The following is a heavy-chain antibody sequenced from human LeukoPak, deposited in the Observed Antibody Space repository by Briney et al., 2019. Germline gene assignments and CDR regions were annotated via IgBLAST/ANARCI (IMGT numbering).Heavy chain of an antibody. CDR2: IYYTGST. D-gene: IGHD5-24*01. J-gene: IGHJ4*02. Sequence: SETLSLTCTISGGSVSDYYWSWIRQSPGKGLEWIGYIYYTGSTTYNPSLKSRVTISADTSKNQFSLKLSSVTAADTAVYYCARHRSGWLQSSFDYWGQGTLVTVSS. CDR1: GGSVSDYY. V-gene: IGHV4-59*08. CDR3: ARHRSGWLQSSFDY.